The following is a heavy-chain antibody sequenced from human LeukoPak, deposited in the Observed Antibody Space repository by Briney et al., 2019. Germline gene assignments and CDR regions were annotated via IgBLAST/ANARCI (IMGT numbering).Heavy chain of an antibody. CDR1: GGTFSSYA. CDR3: ARGGIAAGNWLDP. J-gene: IGHJ5*02. Sequence: SVKVSCKASGGTFSSYAISWVRQAPGQGLEWMGGIIPIFGTANYAQKFQGRVTITADESTSTAYMELSSLRSEDTAVYYCARGGIAAGNWLDPWGQGTLVTVSS. CDR2: IIPIFGTA. V-gene: IGHV1-69*13. D-gene: IGHD6-13*01.